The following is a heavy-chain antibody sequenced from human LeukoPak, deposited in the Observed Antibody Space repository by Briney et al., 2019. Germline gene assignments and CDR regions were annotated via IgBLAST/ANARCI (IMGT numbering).Heavy chain of an antibody. CDR1: GYTFTSYD. V-gene: IGHV1-8*01. CDR2: MIPSSGGT. D-gene: IGHD1-26*01. CDR3: VRLGGGTYNGHGFDI. J-gene: IGHJ3*02. Sequence: ASVKVSCRASGYTFTSYDINWVRQSPGQGLEWMGWMIPSSGGTGYAQKFQGRVTMTRDTSISTVYMELSSLRSEDTAVYYCVRLGGGTYNGHGFDIWGQGTRVTVSS.